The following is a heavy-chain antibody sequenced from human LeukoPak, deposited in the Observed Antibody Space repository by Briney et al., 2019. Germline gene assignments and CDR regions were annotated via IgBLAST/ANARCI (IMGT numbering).Heavy chain of an antibody. J-gene: IGHJ4*02. CDR3: ARQGGITLKGFDY. D-gene: IGHD3-22*01. Sequence: GESLKISCKGSGYSFSDFWIVWVRQMPGQGLEWMGIIYPGDSDTRYSPSFQGQVTISADKSISTAYLQWSSLKASDTAMYYCARQGGITLKGFDYWGQGTLVTVSS. CDR2: IYPGDSDT. CDR1: GYSFSDFW. V-gene: IGHV5-51*01.